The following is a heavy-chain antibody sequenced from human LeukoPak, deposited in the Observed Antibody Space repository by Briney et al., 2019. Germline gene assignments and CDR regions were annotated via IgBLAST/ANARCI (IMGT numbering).Heavy chain of an antibody. Sequence: SDTLSLTCAVSGYSISSSNWWGWIRQPPGKGLEWIGYIYYSGSTYYNPSLKSRVTMSVDTSKNQFSLKLSSVTAVDTAVYYCASGWFRELLSYWGQGTLVTVSS. CDR2: IYYSGST. CDR1: GYSISSSNW. J-gene: IGHJ4*02. V-gene: IGHV4-28*01. CDR3: ASGWFRELLSY. D-gene: IGHD3-10*01.